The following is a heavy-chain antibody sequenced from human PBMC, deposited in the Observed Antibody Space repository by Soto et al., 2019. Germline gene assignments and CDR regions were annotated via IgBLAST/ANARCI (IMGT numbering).Heavy chain of an antibody. CDR1: GYNFAGYW. CDR3: ARGGVSTRTFDY. Sequence: PGESLKISCKGSGYNFAGYWIAWVRQMPGKGLELMGIIYPSDSDTRYRPSFQGQVTISADKSISSAYLQWSSLRASDTAMHYCARGGVSTRTFDYWGQGPPVTVSS. CDR2: IYPSDSDT. J-gene: IGHJ4*02. V-gene: IGHV5-51*01. D-gene: IGHD3-3*01.